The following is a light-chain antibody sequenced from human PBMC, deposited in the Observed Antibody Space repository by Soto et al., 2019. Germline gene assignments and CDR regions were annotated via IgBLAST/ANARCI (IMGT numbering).Light chain of an antibody. Sequence: QSVLTQPPSASGSLGQSVTISCTGTSRDVGGYNYVSWYQQHPGKVPKLMIYEVNKRPSGVPDRFSGSKSGNTASLTVSGVQDEDEADYYCSLYISGSTYVFGTGTKLTVL. CDR2: EVN. CDR3: SLYISGSTYV. J-gene: IGLJ1*01. V-gene: IGLV2-8*01. CDR1: SRDVGGYNY.